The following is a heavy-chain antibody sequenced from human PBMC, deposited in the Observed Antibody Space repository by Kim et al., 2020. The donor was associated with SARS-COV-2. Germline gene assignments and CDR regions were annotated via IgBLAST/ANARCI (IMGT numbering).Heavy chain of an antibody. J-gene: IGHJ6*02. D-gene: IGHD6-13*01. CDR2: VSGTGSKT. CDR1: GFTFTTYA. CDR3: AKDRTSSSWSPSDRGMDV. Sequence: GGSLRLSCAASGFTFTTYALNWVRQAPGKGLEWVSGVSGTGSKTFYADSVKGRFTVSSDTSKRTVFLQMNSLRAEETGIYYCAKDRTSSSWSPSDRGMDVWGQGTAVTVSS. V-gene: IGHV3-23*01.